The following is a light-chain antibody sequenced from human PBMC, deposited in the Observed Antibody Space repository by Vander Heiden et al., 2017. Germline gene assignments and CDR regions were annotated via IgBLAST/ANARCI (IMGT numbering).Light chain of an antibody. CDR2: GAA. CDR1: QSVSSS. J-gene: IGKJ4*01. Sequence: EIVMTQSPATLSVYPGERAALSCRASQSVSSSLAWYQQKPGQAPRLLIYGAATRATGIAARFRGSGSGTEFTLAITSLQSEDFAVYYCQQYSNWPLTFGGGTKVVIK. V-gene: IGKV3-15*01. CDR3: QQYSNWPLT.